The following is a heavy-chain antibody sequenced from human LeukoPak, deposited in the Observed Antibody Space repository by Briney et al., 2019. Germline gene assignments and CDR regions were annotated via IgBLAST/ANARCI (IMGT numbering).Heavy chain of an antibody. J-gene: IGHJ4*02. V-gene: IGHV3-30*18. Sequence: GRSLRLSCAASGFTFSSYGMHWVSRAPGKGLEWVAVISYDGSNKYYADSVKGRFTISRDNSKNTLYLQMNSLRAEDTAVYYYAKEYSYGYMMDYWGQGTLVTVSS. CDR1: GFTFSSYG. D-gene: IGHD5-18*01. CDR3: AKEYSYGYMMDY. CDR2: ISYDGSNK.